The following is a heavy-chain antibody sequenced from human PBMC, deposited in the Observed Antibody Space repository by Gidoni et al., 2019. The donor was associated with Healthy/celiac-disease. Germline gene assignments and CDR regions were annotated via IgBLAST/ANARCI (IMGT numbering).Heavy chain of an antibody. J-gene: IGHJ4*02. CDR1: GFTSSRYS. Sequence: EVQLGESGGGWVQPGGSRRRSWAAPGFTSSRYSMNWVRRAPGKGLGWVSSISISSSSIYSADSVKGRFTISRDNAKNSLYLQMNSLRAEDTAVYYCASNDYGDYVRDYWGQGTLVTVSS. CDR2: ISISSSSI. CDR3: ASNDYGDYVRDY. V-gene: IGHV3-48*01. D-gene: IGHD4-17*01.